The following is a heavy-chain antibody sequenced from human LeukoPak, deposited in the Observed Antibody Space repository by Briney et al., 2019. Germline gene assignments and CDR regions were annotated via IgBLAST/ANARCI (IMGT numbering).Heavy chain of an antibody. J-gene: IGHJ6*02. V-gene: IGHV1-18*01. Sequence: ASVKVSCKASGYTFTSYGIRWVRQAPGQGLEWMGWISAYNGNTNYAQKLQGRVTMTTDTSTSTAYMELRSLRSDDTAVYYCARIAAAGTPYYYYGMDVWGQGTTVTVSS. CDR1: GYTFTSYG. D-gene: IGHD6-13*01. CDR2: ISAYNGNT. CDR3: ARIAAAGTPYYYYGMDV.